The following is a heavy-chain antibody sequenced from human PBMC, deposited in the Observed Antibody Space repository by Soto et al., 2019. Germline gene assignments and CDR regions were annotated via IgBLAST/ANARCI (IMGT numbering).Heavy chain of an antibody. D-gene: IGHD3-3*01. CDR2: IYYSGST. CDR3: ARDRITIFGVPGHIDAFDI. J-gene: IGHJ3*02. V-gene: IGHV4-30-4*01. CDR1: GGSISSGDYY. Sequence: SETLSLTCTVSGGSISSGDYYWSWIRQPPGKGLEWIGYIYYSGSTYYNPSPKSRVTISVDTSKNQFSLKLSSVTAADTAVYYCARDRITIFGVPGHIDAFDIWGQGTMVTVSS.